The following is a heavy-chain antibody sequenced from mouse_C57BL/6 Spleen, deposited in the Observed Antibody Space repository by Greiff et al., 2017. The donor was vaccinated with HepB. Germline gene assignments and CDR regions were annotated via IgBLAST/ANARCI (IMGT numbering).Heavy chain of an antibody. CDR1: GYSFTGYY. Sequence: VQLKQSGPELVKPGASVKISCKASGYSFTGYYMNWVKQSPEKSLEWIGEINPSTGGTTYNQKFKAKATLTVDKSSSTAYMQLKSLTSEDSAVYYCARIITTVPYAMDYWGQGTSVTVSS. CDR3: ARIITTVPYAMDY. J-gene: IGHJ4*01. V-gene: IGHV1-42*01. D-gene: IGHD1-1*01. CDR2: INPSTGGT.